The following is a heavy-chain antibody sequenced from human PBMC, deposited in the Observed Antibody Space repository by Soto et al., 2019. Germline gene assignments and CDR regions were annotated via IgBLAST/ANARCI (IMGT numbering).Heavy chain of an antibody. CDR2: IKSKGHGGTT. D-gene: IGHD3-22*01. V-gene: IGHV3-15*07. CDR3: TTDSYTSVIVVRFDY. J-gene: IGHJ4*01. Sequence: GSLRLSCAASGFAFSNAWINWVRQAPGKGLEWVGRIKSKGHGGTTDFAAPVRGRFAISRDDSRNLVYMQMNSLNTEDTAVYYCTTDSYTSVIVVRFDYWGHGTLVTAPQ. CDR1: GFAFSNAW.